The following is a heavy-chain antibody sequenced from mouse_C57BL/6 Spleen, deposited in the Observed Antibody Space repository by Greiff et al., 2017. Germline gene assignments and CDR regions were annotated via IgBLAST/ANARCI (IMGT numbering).Heavy chain of an antibody. CDR3: AREDYINYGGFAY. D-gene: IGHD2-5*01. Sequence: QVQLQQPGAELVKPGASVQMSCKASGYTFTSYWITWVKQRPGQGLEWIGDIYPGSGSTNYNEKFKSKATLTVDTSSSTAYMQLSSLTSEDSAVYDCAREDYINYGGFAYWGQGTLVTVSA. CDR2: IYPGSGST. J-gene: IGHJ3*01. V-gene: IGHV1-55*01. CDR1: GYTFTSYW.